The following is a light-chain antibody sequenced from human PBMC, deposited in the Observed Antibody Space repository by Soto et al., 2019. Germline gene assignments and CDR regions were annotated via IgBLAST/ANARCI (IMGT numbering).Light chain of an antibody. CDR2: KVS. CDR1: QSLLYSDGNTH. Sequence: DVVMTQSPLSLAVTLGQPASISCRSSQSLLYSDGNTHLNWFHQRPGQSPRRLIYKVSTRDSGVPDRFSGCGSGTGFKLSISGVEAEDVVVYYCMQGTHWPPYTFGQGTNLEIK. J-gene: IGKJ2*01. V-gene: IGKV2-30*01. CDR3: MQGTHWPPYT.